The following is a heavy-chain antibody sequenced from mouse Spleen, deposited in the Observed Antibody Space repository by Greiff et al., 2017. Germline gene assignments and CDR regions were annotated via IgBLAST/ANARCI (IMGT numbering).Heavy chain of an antibody. CDR1: GYTFTSYG. V-gene: IGHV1-81*01. Sequence: VQLVESGAELARPGASVGLSCEASGYTFTSYGISWVRQRTGQGLEWIGEIYPRSGNTYYNEKFKGKATLTADKSSSTAYMELRSLTSEDSAVYFFSRLYYGNYANYFHYWGQVTSLTLPS. CDR2: IYPRSGNT. J-gene: IGHJ2*02. D-gene: IGHD2-1*01. CDR3: SRLYYGNYANYFHY.